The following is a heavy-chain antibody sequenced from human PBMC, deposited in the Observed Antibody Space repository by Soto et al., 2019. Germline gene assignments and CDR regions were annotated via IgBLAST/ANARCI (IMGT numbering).Heavy chain of an antibody. CDR1: GGSFSGYY. Sequence: SETLSLTWAVYGGSFSGYYWSWIRQPPGKGLEWIGEINHSGSTNYNPSLKSRVTISVDTSKNQFSLKLSSVTAADTAVYYCARGPLAVYWGQGTLVTVSS. CDR3: ARGPLAVY. V-gene: IGHV4-34*01. J-gene: IGHJ4*02. CDR2: INHSGST.